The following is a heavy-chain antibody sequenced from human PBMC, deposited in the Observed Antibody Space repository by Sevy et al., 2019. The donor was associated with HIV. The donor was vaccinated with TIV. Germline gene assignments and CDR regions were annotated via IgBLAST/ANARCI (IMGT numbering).Heavy chain of an antibody. CDR2: FDPEDGET. Sequence: ASVKVSCKVSGSTLTRLAIHWVRQAPGKGPEWMGSFDPEDGETIYSQKFQGRVTMTEDTSTDTGYMELSSLRSDDTAVYYCARDESFSLIVVDLDYWGQGTLVTVSS. CDR1: GSTLTRLA. V-gene: IGHV1-24*01. CDR3: ARDESFSLIVVDLDY. D-gene: IGHD3-22*01. J-gene: IGHJ4*02.